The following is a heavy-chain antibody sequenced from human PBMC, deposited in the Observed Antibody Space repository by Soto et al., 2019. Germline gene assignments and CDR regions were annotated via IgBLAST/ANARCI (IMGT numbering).Heavy chain of an antibody. CDR1: GFTFSSYG. J-gene: IGHJ6*02. CDR3: AKDISGRGSGSYYVYYYYGMDV. V-gene: IGHV3-30*18. CDR2: ISYDGSNK. D-gene: IGHD3-10*01. Sequence: QVQLVESGGGVVQPGRSLRLSCAASGFTFSSYGMHWVRQAPGKGLEWVAVISYDGSNKYYADSVKGRFTISRDNSKNTLYLQMDSLGAEDTAVYYCAKDISGRGSGSYYVYYYYGMDVWGQGTTVTVSS.